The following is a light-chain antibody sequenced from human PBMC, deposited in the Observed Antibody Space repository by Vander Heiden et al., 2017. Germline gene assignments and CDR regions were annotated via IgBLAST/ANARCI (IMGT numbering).Light chain of an antibody. CDR3: MQALQTPYT. V-gene: IGKV2-28*01. CDR1: QSLLHSNGYNY. J-gene: IGKJ2*01. Sequence: STLSLPVSPDEPASIACLSTQSLLHSNGYNYLDWYLQKPGQTPQLLIYLGSNRASGVPDRFSGSGSGTDFTLKISRVEAEDVGVYYCMQALQTPYTFGQGTKLEIK. CDR2: LGS.